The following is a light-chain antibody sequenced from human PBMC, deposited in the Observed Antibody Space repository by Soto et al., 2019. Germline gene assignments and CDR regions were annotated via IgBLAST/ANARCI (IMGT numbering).Light chain of an antibody. Sequence: DIQMTQSPSTLPASVGDRVTITCRASQSISNWLAWYQQKPGKAPKLLIYKASSLETGVPSRFSGSGSGTEFTLTISRLQPDDFATYYCQKYGRPWTFGQGTKVQIK. CDR3: QKYGRPWT. CDR1: QSISNW. V-gene: IGKV1-5*03. CDR2: KAS. J-gene: IGKJ1*01.